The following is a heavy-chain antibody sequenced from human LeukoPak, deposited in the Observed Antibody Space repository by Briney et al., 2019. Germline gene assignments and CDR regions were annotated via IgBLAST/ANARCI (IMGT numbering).Heavy chain of an antibody. CDR3: ARVYVEYQLRVFDY. D-gene: IGHD2-2*01. J-gene: IGHJ4*02. CDR1: GYSISSGYY. CDR2: IYHSGST. Sequence: SETLSLTCTVSGYSISSGYYWGWIRQPPGKGLEWIGSIYHSGSTYYNPSLKSRVTISVDTSKNQFSLKLSSVAAADTAVYHCARVYVEYQLRVFDYWGQGTLVTVSS. V-gene: IGHV4-38-2*02.